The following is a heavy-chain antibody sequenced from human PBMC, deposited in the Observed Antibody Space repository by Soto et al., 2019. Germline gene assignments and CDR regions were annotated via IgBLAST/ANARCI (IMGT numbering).Heavy chain of an antibody. D-gene: IGHD2-21*02. V-gene: IGHV4-59*08. J-gene: IGHJ4*02. CDR3: ARHLPCCGGDCYSLDY. CDR2: IYYSAST. Sequence: RKGLEWIGYIYYSASTNYTPSLKSRVTISVETYKNQFSLNLSSVTAADTAVYYCARHLPCCGGDCYSLDYSGQPILVTVYS.